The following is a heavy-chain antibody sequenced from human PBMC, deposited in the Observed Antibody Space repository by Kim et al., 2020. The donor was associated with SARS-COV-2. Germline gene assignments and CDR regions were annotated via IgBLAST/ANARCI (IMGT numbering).Heavy chain of an antibody. D-gene: IGHD3-10*01. CDR2: INTNTGNP. CDR1: GYTFTSYA. J-gene: IGHJ4*02. CDR3: ASSPYGSGSLSLGY. Sequence: ASVKVSCKASGYTFTSYAMNWVRQAPGQGLEWMGWINTNTGNPTYAQGFTGRFVFSLDTSVSTAYLQISSLKAEDTAVYYCASSPYGSGSLSLGYWGQGTLVTVSS. V-gene: IGHV7-4-1*02.